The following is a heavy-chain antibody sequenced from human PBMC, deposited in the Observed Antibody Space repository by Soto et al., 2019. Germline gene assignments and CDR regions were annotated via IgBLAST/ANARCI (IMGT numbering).Heavy chain of an antibody. J-gene: IGHJ3*02. CDR3: AGHPAVTIFGVVIITGAFDI. Sequence: GESLKISCKGSGYSFTSYWIGWVRQMPGKGLEWMGIIYPGDSDTRYSPSFQGQVTISADKSISTAYLQWSSLKASDTAMYYCAGHPAVTIFGVVIITGAFDIWGQGTMVTVSS. V-gene: IGHV5-51*01. CDR2: IYPGDSDT. D-gene: IGHD3-3*01. CDR1: GYSFTSYW.